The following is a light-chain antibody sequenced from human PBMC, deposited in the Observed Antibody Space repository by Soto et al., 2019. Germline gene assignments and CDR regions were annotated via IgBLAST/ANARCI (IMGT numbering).Light chain of an antibody. CDR3: QQRSNWPLT. CDR2: DAS. V-gene: IGKV3-11*01. J-gene: IGKJ4*01. CDR1: QSVSSH. Sequence: EIVLTQSPATLSLSPGDRATLSCRASQSVSSHLAWYQQKPGQAPRLLLYDASNRATGVPARFSGSGSGTDFTLTISSLEPEDFAVYYCQQRSNWPLTFGGGTKVEIK.